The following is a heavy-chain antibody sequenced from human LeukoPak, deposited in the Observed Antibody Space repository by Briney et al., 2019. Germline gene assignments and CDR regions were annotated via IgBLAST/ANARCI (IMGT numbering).Heavy chain of an antibody. CDR1: GYTLTELS. D-gene: IGHD3-10*01. CDR2: FDPEDGET. V-gene: IGHV1-24*01. CDR3: ATVMRGVIIFYFDY. Sequence: ASVKVSCKVSGYTLTELSMHWVRQAPGKGLEWMGGFDPEDGETIYAQKFQGRVTMTEDTSTDTAYMELSSLRSEDTAVYYCATVMRGVIIFYFDYWGQGTLVTVSS. J-gene: IGHJ4*02.